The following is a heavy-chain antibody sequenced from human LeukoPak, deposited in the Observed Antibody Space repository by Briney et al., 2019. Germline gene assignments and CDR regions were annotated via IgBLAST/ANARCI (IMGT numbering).Heavy chain of an antibody. J-gene: IGHJ4*02. CDR3: ARPSYSSGWSFFDY. V-gene: IGHV3-23*01. CDR1: GFTFSSYA. CDR2: VSGSGERT. Sequence: LPGGSLRLSCAASGFTFSSYAMGWVCQAPGKGLDWVSGVSGSGERTHYADSVKGRFTISRDNSKNTLHMQMNSLRGEDTAVYYCARPSYSSGWSFFDYWGQGTLVTVSS. D-gene: IGHD6-19*01.